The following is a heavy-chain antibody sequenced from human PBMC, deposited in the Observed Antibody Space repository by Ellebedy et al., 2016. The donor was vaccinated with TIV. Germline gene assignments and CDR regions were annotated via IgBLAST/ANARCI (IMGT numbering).Heavy chain of an antibody. V-gene: IGHV3-30*02. J-gene: IGHJ6*02. CDR3: AKDSYQLLSLGYGMDV. Sequence: GESLKISCAASGFTFSSYGMHWVRQAPGKGLEWVAFIRYDGSNKYYADSVKGRFTISRDNSKNTLYLQMNSLRAEDTAVYYCAKDSYQLLSLGYGMDVWGQGTTVTVSS. CDR1: GFTFSSYG. CDR2: IRYDGSNK. D-gene: IGHD2-2*01.